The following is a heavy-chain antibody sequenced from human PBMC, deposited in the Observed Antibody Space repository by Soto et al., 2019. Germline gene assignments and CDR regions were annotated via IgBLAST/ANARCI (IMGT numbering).Heavy chain of an antibody. J-gene: IGHJ3*02. Sequence: SVKVSCKASGGTFSSYAISWVRQAPGQGLEWMGGIIPIFGTANYAQKFQGRVTITADESTSTAYMELSSLRSEDTAVYYCARPSVVNQAHAFDIWGQGTMVTVSS. CDR3: ARPSVVNQAHAFDI. D-gene: IGHD2-15*01. CDR1: GGTFSSYA. V-gene: IGHV1-69*13. CDR2: IIPIFGTA.